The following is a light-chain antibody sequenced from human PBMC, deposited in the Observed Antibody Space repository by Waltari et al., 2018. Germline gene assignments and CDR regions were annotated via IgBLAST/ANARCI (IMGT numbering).Light chain of an antibody. J-gene: IGLJ2*01. CDR2: GNS. V-gene: IGLV1-40*01. CDR3: QSFDSNLGVL. Sequence: QSALTQPPSVTGAPGQRVPISRTGSRPHMGAGYYVTWYQHLPGTAPKVLIYGNSDRPSGVPDRFSASKSGTSASLAIIGLQAEDEGNYYCQSFDSNLGVLFGGGTKLTVL. CDR1: RPHMGAGYY.